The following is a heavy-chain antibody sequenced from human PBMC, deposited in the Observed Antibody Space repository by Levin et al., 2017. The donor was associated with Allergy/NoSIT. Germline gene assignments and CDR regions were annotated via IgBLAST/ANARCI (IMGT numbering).Heavy chain of an antibody. Sequence: TLSLTCNVSGDSISRSAYYWGWIRQHPGKGLEWIGYMFYSGFTYYNPSLKSRVSISVDTSENQVSLKLSSVTAADTAVYFCARAPMVRYFDSWGQGTLVTVSS. D-gene: IGHD4/OR15-4a*01. CDR3: ARAPMVRYFDS. V-gene: IGHV4-31*03. CDR2: MFYSGFT. CDR1: GDSISRSAYY. J-gene: IGHJ4*02.